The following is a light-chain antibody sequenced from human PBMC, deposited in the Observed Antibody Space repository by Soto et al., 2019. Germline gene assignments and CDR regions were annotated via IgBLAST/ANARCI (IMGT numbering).Light chain of an antibody. Sequence: DIQMTQSPSSLSASVGDRVTITCRASQGISDLLPWYQQKPGEAPKLLIFAASTLQSGVPPRFSGSGSGTDFTLTITSLQPEDVATYYCQKYDSAPDTFGPGTKVDLK. CDR2: AAS. CDR1: QGISDL. J-gene: IGKJ3*01. CDR3: QKYDSAPDT. V-gene: IGKV1-27*01.